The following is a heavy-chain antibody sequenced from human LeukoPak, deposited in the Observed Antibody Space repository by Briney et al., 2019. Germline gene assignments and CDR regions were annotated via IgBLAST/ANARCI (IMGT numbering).Heavy chain of an antibody. CDR2: IYTSGST. V-gene: IGHV4-61*02. CDR1: GGPISSGSYY. CDR3: AGSSTSSTGWFDP. D-gene: IGHD2-2*01. Sequence: SETLSLTCTVSGGPISSGSYYWSWIRQPAGKGLEWIGRIYTSGSTNYNPSLKSRVTISVDTSKNQFSLKLSSVTAADTAVYYCAGSSTSSTGWFDPWGQGTLVTVSS. J-gene: IGHJ5*02.